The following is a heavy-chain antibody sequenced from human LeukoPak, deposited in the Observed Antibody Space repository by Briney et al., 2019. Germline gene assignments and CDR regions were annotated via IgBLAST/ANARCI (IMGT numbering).Heavy chain of an antibody. J-gene: IGHJ3*02. CDR3: ARESGGSYGYSGAFDI. D-gene: IGHD5-18*01. Sequence: GGSLRLSCAASGFTFSSYDMHWVRQATGKGLEWDSAIGTAGDTYYPGSVKGRFTISRENAKNSLYLQMNSLRAEDTAVYYCARESGGSYGYSGAFDIWGQGTMVTVSS. CDR2: IGTAGDT. V-gene: IGHV3-13*01. CDR1: GFTFSSYD.